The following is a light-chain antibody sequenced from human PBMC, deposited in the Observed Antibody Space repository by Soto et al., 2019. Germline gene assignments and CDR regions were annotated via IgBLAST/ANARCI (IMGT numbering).Light chain of an antibody. J-gene: IGLJ2*01. V-gene: IGLV1-47*01. CDR2: RNN. CDR3: AAWDDSLSGPVV. Sequence: QSVLTQPPSASETPGQRVTISCSGSSSNIGSNYVYWYQQLPGTAPKLLIYRNNQWPSGVPDRFSGSKSGTSASLAISGLRSEDEADYYCAAWDDSLSGPVVFGGGTKLTVL. CDR1: SSNIGSNY.